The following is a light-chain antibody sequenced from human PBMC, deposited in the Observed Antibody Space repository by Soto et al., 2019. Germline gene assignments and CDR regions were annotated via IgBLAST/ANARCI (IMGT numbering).Light chain of an antibody. CDR2: DAS. CDR1: QSIGTL. J-gene: IGKJ2*01. CDR3: QQYDSYSPYT. Sequence: DIQMTQSPSTLSASVGDRVTITCRATQSIGTLLAWYQHIPGKAPRLLIYDASRLESGVPARFSGSGSGTAFTLTISSLQPDDFASYYCQQYDSYSPYTVGQGNKRQI. V-gene: IGKV1-5*01.